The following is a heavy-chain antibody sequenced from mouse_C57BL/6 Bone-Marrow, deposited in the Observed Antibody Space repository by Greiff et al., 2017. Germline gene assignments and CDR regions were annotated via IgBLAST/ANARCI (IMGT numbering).Heavy chain of an antibody. Sequence: EVKLVESEGGLVQPGSSMKLSCTASGFTFSDYYMAWVRQVPEKGLEWVANINYDGSSTYYLDSLKSRFIISRDNAKNILYLQMSSLKSEDTATYYCARDRSGTTAVYWYFDVWGTGTTVTVSS. CDR1: GFTFSDYY. D-gene: IGHD4-1*01. J-gene: IGHJ1*03. CDR3: ARDRSGTTAVYWYFDV. V-gene: IGHV5-16*01. CDR2: INYDGSST.